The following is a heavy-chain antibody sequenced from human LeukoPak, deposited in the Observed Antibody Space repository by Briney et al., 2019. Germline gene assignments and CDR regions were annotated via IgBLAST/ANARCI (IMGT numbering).Heavy chain of an antibody. D-gene: IGHD5-18*01. CDR1: GFTFSTYP. CDR2: ISGDGETT. CDR3: ASSRVYGYHDY. J-gene: IGHJ4*02. Sequence: PGGSLRLSCTASGFTFSTYPMYWVRQAPGKGLEWVSAISGDGETTYYAESMKGRFTVSRDNSKDTLYLQMNSLRADDTAVYYCASSRVYGYHDYWGQGTLDTVSS. V-gene: IGHV3-23*01.